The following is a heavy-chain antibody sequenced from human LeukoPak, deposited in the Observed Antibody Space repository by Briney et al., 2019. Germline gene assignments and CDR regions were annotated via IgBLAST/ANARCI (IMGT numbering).Heavy chain of an antibody. J-gene: IGHJ4*02. Sequence: GGSLRLSCAASGFTFSDYYMSWIRQAPGKGLEWVSYISSSSSNTYYADSVKGRFTISRDNAKNSLYLQMNSLRAEDTAVYYCARDIDGYSYGDGYFDYWGQGTLVTVSS. V-gene: IGHV3-11*04. CDR2: ISSSSSNT. CDR1: GFTFSDYY. D-gene: IGHD5-18*01. CDR3: ARDIDGYSYGDGYFDY.